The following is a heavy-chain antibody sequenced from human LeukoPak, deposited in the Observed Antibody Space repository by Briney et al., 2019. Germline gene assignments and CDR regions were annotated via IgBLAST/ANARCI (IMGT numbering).Heavy chain of an antibody. CDR1: GYTFTGYY. V-gene: IGHV1-2*02. CDR3: AREGDLVYSYYFDY. Sequence: ASVKVSCKASGYTFTGYYMHWVRQAPGQGLEWMGWINPNSGGTNCAQKFQGRVTMTRDTSISTAYMELSRLRSDDTAVYYCAREGDLVYSYYFDYWGQGTLVTVSS. D-gene: IGHD3-9*01. J-gene: IGHJ4*02. CDR2: INPNSGGT.